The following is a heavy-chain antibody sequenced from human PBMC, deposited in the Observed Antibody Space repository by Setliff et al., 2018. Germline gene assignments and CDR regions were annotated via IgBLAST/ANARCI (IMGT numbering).Heavy chain of an antibody. Sequence: SLRLSCAASGFTFSSYWMSWVRQAPRKGLEWVANIQQDGSEKYHVDSVMGRFTISRDNAKNTLYLQMNSLRAEDTAVYYCASSGGNWHFDLWGRGTLVTVSS. V-gene: IGHV3-7*01. D-gene: IGHD2-15*01. CDR3: ASSGGNWHFDL. J-gene: IGHJ2*01. CDR2: IQQDGSEK. CDR1: GFTFSSYW.